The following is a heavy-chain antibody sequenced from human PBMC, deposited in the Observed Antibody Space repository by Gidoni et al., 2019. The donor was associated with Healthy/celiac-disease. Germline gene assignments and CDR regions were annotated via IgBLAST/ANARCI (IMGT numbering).Heavy chain of an antibody. CDR1: GFTCRSYS. V-gene: IGHV3-21*01. CDR3: ARTGAAGTGFDWFDP. CDR2: ISSISSYI. Sequence: EVQLVESGGGLVKPGGSLRLSGAASGFTCRSYSMNWVRQAPGQGLECVSSISSISSYIYYADSVKGRFTISRDNAKTSLYLQMHSLRAEDTAVYYCARTGAAGTGFDWFDPWGQGTLVTVSS. J-gene: IGHJ5*02. D-gene: IGHD6-13*01.